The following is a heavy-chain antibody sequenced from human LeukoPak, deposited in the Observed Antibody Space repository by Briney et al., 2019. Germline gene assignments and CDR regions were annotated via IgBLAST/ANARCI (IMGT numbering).Heavy chain of an antibody. V-gene: IGHV4-38-2*01. CDR2: VYYSGST. CDR3: ARNDSSGYFDY. J-gene: IGHJ4*02. Sequence: PSETLSLTCAVSDYSISSGDYWGWIRPPPGKGLGWIGSVYYSGSTHYSPSLKSRVTISVDTSKNKFSLKLRSVTAADTALYYCARNDSSGYFDYWGQGTLVTVSS. D-gene: IGHD3-22*01. CDR1: DYSISSGDY.